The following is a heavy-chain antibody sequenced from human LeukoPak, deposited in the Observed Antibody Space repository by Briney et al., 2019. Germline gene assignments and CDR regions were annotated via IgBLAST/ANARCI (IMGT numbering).Heavy chain of an antibody. D-gene: IGHD2-2*01. Sequence: GGTLRLSCAASGFTFSSYGMSWVRQTPGKGLEWVSRINSDGSSTSYADSVKGRFTISRDNAKNTLYLQMNSLRAEDTAVYYCARGESTRGGYYYYMDVWGKGTTVTVSS. V-gene: IGHV3-74*01. CDR1: GFTFSSYG. CDR2: INSDGSST. CDR3: ARGESTRGGYYYYMDV. J-gene: IGHJ6*03.